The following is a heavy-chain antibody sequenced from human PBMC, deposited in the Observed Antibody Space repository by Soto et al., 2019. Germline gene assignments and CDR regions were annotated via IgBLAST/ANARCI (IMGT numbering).Heavy chain of an antibody. CDR3: AKSRGWYDFDY. CDR1: GFTFTIFA. CDR2: ISGSGGST. J-gene: IGHJ4*02. V-gene: IGHV3-23*01. D-gene: IGHD6-19*01. Sequence: GGSLRLSCTASGFTFTIFAISWVRQAPGKGLEWVSSISGSGGSTYYADSVKGRFTISRDNSKNTLYLQMNSLRVEDTAVYYCAKSRGWYDFDYWGQGALVTVSS.